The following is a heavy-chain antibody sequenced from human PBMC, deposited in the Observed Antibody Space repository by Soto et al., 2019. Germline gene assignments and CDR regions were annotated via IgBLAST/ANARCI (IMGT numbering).Heavy chain of an antibody. CDR2: FNGGNGNI. J-gene: IGHJ4*02. CDR3: ARGNVRGGCRYY. CDR1: GYTFSTYA. D-gene: IGHD3-10*01. V-gene: IGHV1-3*05. Sequence: QVQLVQSGTEERKPGASVKISCKALGYTFSTYAMHWVRRAPGQSLEWMGWFNGGNGNIKYSQKFEGRVTITTDTAASTAYTELNMFRSEETARYYCARGNVRGGCRYYWGKGTMVSVPS.